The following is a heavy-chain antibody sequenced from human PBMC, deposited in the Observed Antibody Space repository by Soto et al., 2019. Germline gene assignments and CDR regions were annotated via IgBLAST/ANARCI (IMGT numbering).Heavy chain of an antibody. Sequence: GSSVMVSCKASGFTFTSSAVQWVRQARGQSLERIGWIVVGGGKTKNAQRFQERVTITRDMSTSTAYTELSSLRFEDTAVYCCAKDQWQKDFWISYYVATVGGMDVWG. CDR1: GFTFTSSA. CDR2: IVVGGGKT. CDR3: AKDQWQKDFWISYYVATVGGMDV. V-gene: IGHV1-58*01. D-gene: IGHD3-3*01. J-gene: IGHJ6*02.